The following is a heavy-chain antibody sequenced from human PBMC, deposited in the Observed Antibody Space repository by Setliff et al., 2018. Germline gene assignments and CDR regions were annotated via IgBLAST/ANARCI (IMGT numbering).Heavy chain of an antibody. CDR3: AIDYGPTGTPYH. J-gene: IGHJ4*02. CDR1: GYGFSDFY. Sequence: VKVSCKASGYGFSDFYMHWVRQVPGEGLEALGRIDPRDDFTVYAERFKDRLTITADTSTDTSYMEMSSLRFEDTAVYYCAIDYGPTGTPYHWGQGTPVTVSS. CDR2: IDPRDDFT. D-gene: IGHD1-1*01. V-gene: IGHV1-69-2*01.